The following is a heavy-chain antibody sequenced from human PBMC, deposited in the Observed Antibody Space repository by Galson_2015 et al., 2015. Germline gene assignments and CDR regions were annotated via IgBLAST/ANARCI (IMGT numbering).Heavy chain of an antibody. CDR2: INGVSNYT. CDR3: ASSDDPHYGLGSYYSFDI. D-gene: IGHD3-10*01. Sequence: LRLSCAASGFTFSDYYMSWIRQAPGKGLAWVSFINGVSNYTKYADSVRGRFSISRDNAKKLLYLEMNSLRAEDTAVYYCASSDDPHYGLGSYYSFDIWAQGTKVTASS. V-gene: IGHV3-11*06. CDR1: GFTFSDYY. J-gene: IGHJ3*02.